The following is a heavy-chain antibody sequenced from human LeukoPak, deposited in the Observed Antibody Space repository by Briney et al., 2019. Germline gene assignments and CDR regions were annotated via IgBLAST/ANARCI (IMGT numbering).Heavy chain of an antibody. Sequence: GGSLRLSCAASGFSFTSYWMSWVRQASGKGLEWVANIKPDGSEKYFVDSVKGRFTISRDNTKNSLYLLMNSLRVEDTAVYYCARSPDGFDYWGQGTLVTVSS. CDR1: GFSFTSYW. CDR3: ARSPDGFDY. V-gene: IGHV3-7*01. J-gene: IGHJ4*02. CDR2: IKPDGSEK.